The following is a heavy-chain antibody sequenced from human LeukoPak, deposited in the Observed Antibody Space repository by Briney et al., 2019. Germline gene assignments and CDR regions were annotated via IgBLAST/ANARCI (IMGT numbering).Heavy chain of an antibody. Sequence: GASVKVSCKASGYTFTSYYINWVRQATGQGLEWMGWMNPNSGNTGYAQKFQGRVTMTRNTSISTAYMELSSLRSEDTAVYYCARGRMVAVAGPPDYLSQGTLVTVSS. CDR3: ARGRMVAVAGPPDY. D-gene: IGHD6-19*01. CDR2: MNPNSGNT. V-gene: IGHV1-8*01. J-gene: IGHJ4*02. CDR1: GYTFTSYY.